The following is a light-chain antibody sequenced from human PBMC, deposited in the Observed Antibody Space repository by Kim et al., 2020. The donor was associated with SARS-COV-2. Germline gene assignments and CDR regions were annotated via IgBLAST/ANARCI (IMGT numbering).Light chain of an antibody. CDR1: QSISSW. CDR3: QQYNSYPAT. CDR2: KAS. V-gene: IGKV1-5*03. J-gene: IGKJ1*01. Sequence: AAVGDRVPITCRARQSISSWFAWYQQKPGKAPKLLIYKASSLESGVPSRFSGSGSGTEFTLTISSLQPDDFATYYCQQYNSYPATFGQGTKVDIK.